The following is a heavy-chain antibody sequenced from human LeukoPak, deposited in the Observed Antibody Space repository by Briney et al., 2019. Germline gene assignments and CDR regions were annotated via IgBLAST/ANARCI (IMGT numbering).Heavy chain of an antibody. J-gene: IGHJ4*02. D-gene: IGHD5-12*01. CDR2: ISGSGGST. Sequence: GGSLRVSCAASGFRFSSYAMSWVRQAPGKGLEWVSAISGSGGSTYYADSVKGRFTISRDNSKNTLYLQMNSLRAEDTAVYCCAKDRAHVEIVATPTDYWGQGTLVTVSS. CDR3: AKDRAHVEIVATPTDY. CDR1: GFRFSSYA. V-gene: IGHV3-23*01.